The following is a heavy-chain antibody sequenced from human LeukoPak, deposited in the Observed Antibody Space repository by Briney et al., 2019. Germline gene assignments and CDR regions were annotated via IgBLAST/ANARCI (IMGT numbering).Heavy chain of an antibody. V-gene: IGHV1-8*01. Sequence: ASVKVSCKASGYTFNSYDINWLRQATGQGLEWMGWMNPNSGNTGYAQKFQGRVTMTRNTSISTAYMELGSLRSEDTAVYYCARSVADFYYYYGMDAWGHGTLVTVSS. CDR2: MNPNSGNT. D-gene: IGHD6-19*01. CDR1: GYTFNSYD. CDR3: ARSVADFYYYYGMDA. J-gene: IGHJ6*02.